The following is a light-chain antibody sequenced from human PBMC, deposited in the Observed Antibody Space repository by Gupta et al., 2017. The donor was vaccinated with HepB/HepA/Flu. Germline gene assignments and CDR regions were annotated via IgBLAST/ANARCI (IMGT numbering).Light chain of an antibody. V-gene: IGKV3-20*01. CDR1: QSISNSY. CDR3: QHYDNSPMFT. Sequence: EIVLTQSPGTLSLSPGERATLSCRASQSISNSYLAWYQQKPGQAPRLLIYAASSRATGIPQRFSGRGSVTDFTLTISRLEPEDFAVYYCQHYDNSPMFTFGQGTKLEIK. J-gene: IGKJ2*01. CDR2: AAS.